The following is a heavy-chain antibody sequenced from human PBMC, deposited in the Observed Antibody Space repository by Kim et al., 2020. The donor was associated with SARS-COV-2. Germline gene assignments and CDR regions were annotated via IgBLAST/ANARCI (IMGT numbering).Heavy chain of an antibody. D-gene: IGHD1-20*01. CDR2: IVGSGLAS. CDR1: GITFSINA. V-gene: IGHV3-23*01. Sequence: GGSLRLSCEVSGITFSINAMTWVRQAPGKGLEWVSTIVGSGLASYYADSVKGRFTISRDNSKTTLFLQMNSLRAEDTAVYYCARDSGANWNQYYFKYWGQGTPVTVSS. J-gene: IGHJ4*02. CDR3: ARDSGANWNQYYFKY.